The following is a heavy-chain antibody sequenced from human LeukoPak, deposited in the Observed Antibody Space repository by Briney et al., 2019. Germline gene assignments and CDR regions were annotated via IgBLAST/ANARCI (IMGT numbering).Heavy chain of an antibody. Sequence: GRSLRLSCAASGFTFDDYAMHWVRQAPGKGLEWVSGISWNSGSIGYADSVKGRFTISRDNAKNSLYLQMNSLRAEDTALYYCAKATTRITMIGPAFDIWGQGTMVTVSS. CDR3: AKATTRITMIGPAFDI. D-gene: IGHD3-22*01. V-gene: IGHV3-9*01. J-gene: IGHJ3*02. CDR1: GFTFDDYA. CDR2: ISWNSGSI.